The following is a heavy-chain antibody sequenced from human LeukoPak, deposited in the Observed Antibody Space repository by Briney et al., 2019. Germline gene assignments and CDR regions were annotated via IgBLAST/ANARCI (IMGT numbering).Heavy chain of an antibody. CDR2: ISYDGSNK. CDR1: GFTFSSYG. V-gene: IGHV3-30*18. Sequence: PGRSLRLSCAASGFTFSSYGMHWVRLAPGKGLEWVAVISYDGSNKYYADSVKGRFTISRDNSKNTLYLQMNSLRAEDTAVYYCAKDGLRLGELSYWGQGTLVTVSS. CDR3: AKDGLRLGELSY. D-gene: IGHD3-16*02. J-gene: IGHJ4*02.